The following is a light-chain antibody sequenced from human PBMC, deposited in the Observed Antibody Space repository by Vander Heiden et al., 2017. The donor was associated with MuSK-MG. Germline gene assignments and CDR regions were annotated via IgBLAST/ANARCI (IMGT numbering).Light chain of an antibody. J-gene: IGKJ4*01. CDR1: QSVAKY. Sequence: DIQMTQSPSSLSASVGDRVTITCRASQSVAKYLNWYQHKPGKAPKLLIYGVSSLQSGVPSRFSGSGSGTDFILTIIKLQPEDFATYYCQQSDSTLLTFGGGTKVEI. V-gene: IGKV1-39*01. CDR2: GVS. CDR3: QQSDSTLLT.